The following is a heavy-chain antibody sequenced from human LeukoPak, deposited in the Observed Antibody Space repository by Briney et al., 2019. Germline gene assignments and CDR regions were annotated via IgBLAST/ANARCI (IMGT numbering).Heavy chain of an antibody. CDR3: ARVSSWPKYGSASGPADY. Sequence: PGGSLRLSCAASGFTFSSYWMSWVRQAPGKGLEWVANIKQDGSEKYYVDSVKGRFTISRDNAKNSLYLQMHSMRAEHTAVYYCARVSSWPKYGSASGPADYWGQGTLVTVSS. CDR1: GFTFSSYW. D-gene: IGHD6-6*01. J-gene: IGHJ4*02. V-gene: IGHV3-7*04. CDR2: IKQDGSEK.